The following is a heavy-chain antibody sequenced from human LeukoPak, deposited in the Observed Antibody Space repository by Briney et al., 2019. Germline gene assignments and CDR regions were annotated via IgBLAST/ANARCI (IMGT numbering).Heavy chain of an antibody. D-gene: IGHD4-17*01. CDR2: ILYTGDT. J-gene: IGHJ6*02. CDR3: AREDPQTTVPEGMDV. CDR1: GGSISTYY. Sequence: PSETLSLTCTVSGGSISTYYWSWLRQPPGKRLEWIGYILYTGDTNYNPSLKSRVTMSVDTSKNQFSLKLSSVTAADTAVYYCAREDPQTTVPEGMDVWGPGTTVTVSS. V-gene: IGHV4-59*01.